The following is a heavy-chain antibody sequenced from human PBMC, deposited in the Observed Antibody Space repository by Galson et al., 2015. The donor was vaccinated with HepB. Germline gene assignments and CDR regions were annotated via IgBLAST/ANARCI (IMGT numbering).Heavy chain of an antibody. CDR2: IKQDGSEK. CDR1: GFTFSSYW. CDR3: AKGGQWLVLDFDY. D-gene: IGHD6-19*01. V-gene: IGHV3-7*01. J-gene: IGHJ4*02. Sequence: SLRLPCAASGFTFSSYWMSWVRQAPGKGLEWVANIKQDGSEKYYVDSVKGRFTISRDNAKNSLYLQMNSLRAEDTAVYYCAKGGQWLVLDFDYWGQGTLVTVSS.